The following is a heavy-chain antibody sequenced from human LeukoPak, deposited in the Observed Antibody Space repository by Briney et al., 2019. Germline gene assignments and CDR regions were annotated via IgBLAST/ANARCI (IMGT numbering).Heavy chain of an antibody. J-gene: IGHJ4*02. D-gene: IGHD3-10*01. CDR3: AKIWFGELGFDY. CDR2: ISGSGGST. CDR1: GLTFSSYG. V-gene: IGHV3-23*01. Sequence: GGSLRLSCAASGLTFSSYGMSWVRQAPGKGLEWVSAISGSGGSTYYADSVKGRFTISRDNSKNTLYLQMNSLRAEDTAVYYCAKIWFGELGFDYWGQGTLVTVSS.